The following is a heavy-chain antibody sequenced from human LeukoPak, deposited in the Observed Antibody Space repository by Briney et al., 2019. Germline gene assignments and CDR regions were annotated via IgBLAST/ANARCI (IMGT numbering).Heavy chain of an antibody. CDR2: IIPILGIA. V-gene: IGHV1-69*04. J-gene: IGHJ4*02. D-gene: IGHD3-22*01. CDR3: ARDRRDDSSGYYYDLPFDY. Sequence: SVKVSCKASGGTFSSYVISWVRQAPGQGLEWMGRIIPILGIANYAQKFQGRVTITADKSTSTAYMELSSLRSEDTAVYYCARDRRDDSSGYYYDLPFDYWGQGTLVTVSS. CDR1: GGTFSSYV.